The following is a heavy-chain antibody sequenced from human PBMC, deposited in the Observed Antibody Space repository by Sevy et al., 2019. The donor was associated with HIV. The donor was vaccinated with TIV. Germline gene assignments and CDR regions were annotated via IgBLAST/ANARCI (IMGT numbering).Heavy chain of an antibody. CDR1: GYSFTNYG. CDR2: ISGYNGYT. CDR3: AKEGKNIRSWFDP. D-gene: IGHD3-3*02. Sequence: VSVKVSCKASGYSFTNYGIGWVRQAPGQGLEWVGWISGYNGYTNYAQNLQGRVTMTTDTSTSTAYMELRSLRSDDTAIYYCAKEGKNIRSWFDPWGQGTLVTVSS. V-gene: IGHV1-18*01. J-gene: IGHJ5*02.